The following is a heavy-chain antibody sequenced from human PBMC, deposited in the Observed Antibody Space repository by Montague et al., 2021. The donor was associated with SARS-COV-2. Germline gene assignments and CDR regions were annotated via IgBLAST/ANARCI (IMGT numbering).Heavy chain of an antibody. Sequence: SETLSLTCTVSGGSITNNIDYWAWIRQPPGKGLEWIGSIYYTGNTYYNLFLKSRVTISVVTSKNHFTLKLSSVTAAETAVYYCARLKRYFDSSGSPSAFDSWGQGTKVTVSS. V-gene: IGHV4-39*02. CDR1: GGSITNNIDY. CDR3: ARLKRYFDSSGSPSAFDS. CDR2: IYYTGNT. D-gene: IGHD3-22*01. J-gene: IGHJ3*01.